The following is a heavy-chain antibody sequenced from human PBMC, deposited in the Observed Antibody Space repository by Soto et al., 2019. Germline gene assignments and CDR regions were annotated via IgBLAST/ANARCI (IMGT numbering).Heavy chain of an antibody. V-gene: IGHV3-74*01. Sequence: GGSLRLSCAASGFTFSSYWMHWVRQAPGKGLVWVSRINSDGSSTSYADSVKGRFTISRDNAKNTLYLQMSSLRAEDTAVYYCARGVTSGFQDYYYGMDVWGQGTTVTVSS. CDR3: ARGVTSGFQDYYYGMDV. CDR1: GFTFSSYW. J-gene: IGHJ6*02. D-gene: IGHD5-12*01. CDR2: INSDGSST.